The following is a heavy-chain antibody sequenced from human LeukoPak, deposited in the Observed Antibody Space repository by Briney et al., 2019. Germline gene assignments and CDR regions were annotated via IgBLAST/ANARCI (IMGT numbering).Heavy chain of an antibody. V-gene: IGHV3-66*01. CDR2: IYSSGST. J-gene: IGHJ4*02. CDR3: ALGLVTDY. CDR1: GFTVSSNF. Sequence: GGSLRLSCAASGFTVSSNFMSGVRQAPGKGLEWVSVIYSSGSTYYADSVKGRFTISRDNSKNTLYLQMNSLRVEDTAVYYCALGLVTDYWGQGTLVTVSS. D-gene: IGHD3-9*01.